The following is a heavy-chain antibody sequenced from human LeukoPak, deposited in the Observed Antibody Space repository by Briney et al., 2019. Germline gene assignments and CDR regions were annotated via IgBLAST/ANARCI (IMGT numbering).Heavy chain of an antibody. CDR3: ARASITGTTGDGDY. CDR1: GYTFTGYY. J-gene: IGHJ4*02. D-gene: IGHD1-7*01. Sequence: ASVKVSCKASGYTFTGYYMHWVRQAPGQGLECMGWINPNSGGTNYAQKFQGRVTMTRDTSISTAYMELSRLRSDDTAVYYCARASITGTTGDGDYWGQGTLVTVSS. V-gene: IGHV1-2*02. CDR2: INPNSGGT.